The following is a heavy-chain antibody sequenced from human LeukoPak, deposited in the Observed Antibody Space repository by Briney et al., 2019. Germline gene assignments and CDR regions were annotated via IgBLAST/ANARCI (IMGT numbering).Heavy chain of an antibody. CDR1: GFTFSSYA. CDR2: ISGSGGST. CDR3: AKDPRPYCSSTSCYSGAFDI. D-gene: IGHD2-2*01. V-gene: IGHV3-23*01. J-gene: IGHJ3*02. Sequence: PGGSLRLSCAASGFTFSSYAMSWVRQAPGKGLEWVSAISGSGGSTYYADSVKGRFTISRDNSKNTLYLQMNSLRAEDTAVYYCAKDPRPYCSSTSCYSGAFDIWGQGTMVTVSS.